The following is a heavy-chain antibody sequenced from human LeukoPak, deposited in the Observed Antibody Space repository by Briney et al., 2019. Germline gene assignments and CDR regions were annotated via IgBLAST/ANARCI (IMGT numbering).Heavy chain of an antibody. J-gene: IGHJ3*02. D-gene: IGHD1-26*01. CDR1: GFTFSNYG. CDR3: ARDPHYDAFDI. V-gene: IGHV3-33*01. CDR2: IWYDGTNK. Sequence: GGSLRLSCAASGFTFSNYGMHWVRQAPGKGLEWVAVIWYDGTNKYYADSVKGRFIISRDNSKNTLYLQMNSLRAEDTAVYYCARDPHYDAFDIRGQGTMVTVSS.